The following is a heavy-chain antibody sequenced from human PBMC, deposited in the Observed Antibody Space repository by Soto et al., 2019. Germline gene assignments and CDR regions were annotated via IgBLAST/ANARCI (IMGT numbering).Heavy chain of an antibody. D-gene: IGHD6-19*01. CDR2: IYHSGST. Sequence: QLQLQESGSGLVKPSQTLSLTCAVSGGSISSGGYSWSWIRQPPGKGLEWIGYIYHSGSTYYNPSLKGRVTISVDRSKYQFSRKLSSVTAADTAVYYCARDGGLGAVAVDYWGQGTLVTVSS. CDR1: GGSISSGGYS. CDR3: ARDGGLGAVAVDY. V-gene: IGHV4-30-2*01. J-gene: IGHJ4*02.